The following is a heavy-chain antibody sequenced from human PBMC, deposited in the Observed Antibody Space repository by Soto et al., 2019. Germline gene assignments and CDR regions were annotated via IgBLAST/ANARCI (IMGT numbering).Heavy chain of an antibody. CDR3: ARGRYDDY. CDR1: GYTFTTYG. V-gene: IGHV1-18*01. Sequence: QVQLVQSGAEVKKPGASVKVSCKASGYTFTTYGISWVRQAPGQGLEWVGWISAYSGNTKYAQKLQGRVTVTTDTSTRTAYREVRSRRSDHTAVYYCARGRYDDYWGQGTLVTTSS. J-gene: IGHJ4*02. D-gene: IGHD1-1*01. CDR2: ISAYSGNT.